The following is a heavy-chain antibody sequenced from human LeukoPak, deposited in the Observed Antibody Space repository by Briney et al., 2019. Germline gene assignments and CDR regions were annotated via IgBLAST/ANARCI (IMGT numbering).Heavy chain of an antibody. CDR3: AKAVDSSGYSPYSYYGMDV. V-gene: IGHV3-23*01. D-gene: IGHD3-22*01. CDR1: GSTFSSYA. CDR2: ISGSGGST. Sequence: GGSLRLSCAASGSTFSSYAMSWVRQAPGKGLEWVSAISGSGGSTYYADSVKGRFTISRDNSKNTLYLQMNSLRAEDTAVYYCAKAVDSSGYSPYSYYGMDVWGQGTTVTVSS. J-gene: IGHJ6*02.